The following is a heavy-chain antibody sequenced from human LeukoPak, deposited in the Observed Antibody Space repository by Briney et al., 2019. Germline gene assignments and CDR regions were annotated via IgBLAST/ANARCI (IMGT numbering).Heavy chain of an antibody. Sequence: SQTLSLTCTVSGGSISSGSYYWSWIRQPAGKGLEWIGRIYTSGSTNYNPSLKSRVTISVDTSKNQFSLKLSSVTAADTAVYYCARDYGVWSGYYSWFDPWGQGTLVTVSS. CDR3: ARDYGVWSGYYSWFDP. D-gene: IGHD3-3*01. CDR2: IYTSGST. J-gene: IGHJ5*02. V-gene: IGHV4-61*02. CDR1: GGSISSGSYY.